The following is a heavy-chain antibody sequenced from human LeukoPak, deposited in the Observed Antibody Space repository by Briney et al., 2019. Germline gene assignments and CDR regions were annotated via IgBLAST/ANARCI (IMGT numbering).Heavy chain of an antibody. CDR1: GFTFSSYS. V-gene: IGHV3-21*01. D-gene: IGHD4-17*01. CDR2: ISSSSSYI. J-gene: IGHJ4*02. Sequence: GGSLRLSCAASGFTFSSYSMNWVRQAPGKGLEWVSSISSSSSYIYYADSVKGRFTISRDNAKNSLYLQMNSLRAEDTAVYYCARNPDTVTRGCWGQGTLVTVSS. CDR3: ARNPDTVTRGC.